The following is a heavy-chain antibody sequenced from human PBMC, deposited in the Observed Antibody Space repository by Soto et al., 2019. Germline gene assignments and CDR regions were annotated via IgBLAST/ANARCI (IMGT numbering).Heavy chain of an antibody. V-gene: IGHV4-34*01. Sequence: SETLSLTCAVYGGSFSGYYWSWIRQPPGKGLEWIGEINHSGSTNYNPSLKSRVTISVDTSKNQFSLKLCSVTAADTAVYYCARGPFRAARRWFDPWGQGTLVTVSS. CDR2: INHSGST. D-gene: IGHD6-6*01. CDR3: ARGPFRAARRWFDP. CDR1: GGSFSGYY. J-gene: IGHJ5*02.